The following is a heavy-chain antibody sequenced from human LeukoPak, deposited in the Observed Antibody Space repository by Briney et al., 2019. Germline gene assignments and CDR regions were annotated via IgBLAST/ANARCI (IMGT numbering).Heavy chain of an antibody. CDR1: GFTFSSYG. D-gene: IGHD3-22*01. J-gene: IGHJ4*02. V-gene: IGHV3-33*01. CDR2: IWYDGSNK. Sequence: PGRSLRLSCAGSGFTFSSYGMHWVRQAPGKGLEWVAVIWYDGSNKYYADSVKGRFTISRDNSKNTLYLQMNSLRAEDTAVYYCARENDSSGYYYFDYWGQGTLVTVSS. CDR3: ARENDSSGYYYFDY.